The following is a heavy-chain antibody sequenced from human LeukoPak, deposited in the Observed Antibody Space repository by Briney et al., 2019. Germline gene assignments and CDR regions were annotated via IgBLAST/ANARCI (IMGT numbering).Heavy chain of an antibody. D-gene: IGHD2-15*01. CDR1: GFTISYNY. J-gene: IGHJ4*02. CDR3: AAQDTFFDS. Sequence: PGGSLRLSCAASGFTISYNYMTWVRQAPGKGLEWVSSIYTTGTTYYADSVKGRFTISRDSSKTTVFLQINSQRAEDTAVYYCAAQDTFFDSWGQGTLVTVSS. CDR2: IYTTGTT. V-gene: IGHV3-53*01.